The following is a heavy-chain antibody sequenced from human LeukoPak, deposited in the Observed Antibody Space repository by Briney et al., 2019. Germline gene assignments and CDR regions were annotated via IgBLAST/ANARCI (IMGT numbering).Heavy chain of an antibody. V-gene: IGHV3-30*19. Sequence: GGSLRLSCAASGFTFSSYGMHWVRQAPGKGLEWVAVISKDGSDKYYPGSVRGRFTISRDNSKNTIYLQMDSVRAEDTAIYYCARDYWWNYDYWGQGTLVTVSS. D-gene: IGHD1-7*01. J-gene: IGHJ4*02. CDR1: GFTFSSYG. CDR2: ISKDGSDK. CDR3: ARDYWWNYDY.